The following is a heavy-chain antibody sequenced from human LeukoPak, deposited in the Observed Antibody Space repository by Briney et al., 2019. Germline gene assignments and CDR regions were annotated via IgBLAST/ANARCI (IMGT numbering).Heavy chain of an antibody. D-gene: IGHD6-19*01. CDR3: AKGGAISGWYWFDP. CDR1: GFTFSSYW. J-gene: IGHJ5*02. V-gene: IGHV3-74*01. CDR2: ISSDGSST. Sequence: GGSLRLSCAASGFTFSSYWMHWVRQAPGKGLVWVSRISSDGSSTSYADSVKGRFTISRDNSKNTLYLQMNSLRAEDTALYYCAKGGAISGWYWFDPWGQGTLVTVSS.